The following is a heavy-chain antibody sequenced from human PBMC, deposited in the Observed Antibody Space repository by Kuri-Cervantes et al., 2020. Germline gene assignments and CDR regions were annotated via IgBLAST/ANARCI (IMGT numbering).Heavy chain of an antibody. D-gene: IGHD5-24*01. CDR2: IGTAGDT. Sequence: GESLKISCAASGFTFSSYDMHWVRQATGKGLEWVSAIGTAGDTYYPGSVKGRFTISRENAKNSLYLQMNSLRAGDTAVYYCAKDLIRLQYYYYYGMDVWGQGTTVTVSS. CDR1: GFTFSSYD. J-gene: IGHJ6*02. V-gene: IGHV3-13*01. CDR3: AKDLIRLQYYYYYGMDV.